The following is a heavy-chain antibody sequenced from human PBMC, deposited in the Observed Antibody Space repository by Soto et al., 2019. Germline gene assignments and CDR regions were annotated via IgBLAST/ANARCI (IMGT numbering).Heavy chain of an antibody. J-gene: IGHJ4*02. V-gene: IGHV1-69*13. CDR1: GGTLSSYA. CDR2: IIPIFGTA. CDR3: ATYSSSTAFDY. Sequence: GASVKVSCKASGGTLSSYAISWVRQAPGQGLEWMGGIIPIFGTANYAQKFQGRVTITADESTSTAYMELSSLRSEDTAVYYCATYSSSTAFDYWGQGTLVTVSS. D-gene: IGHD6-6*01.